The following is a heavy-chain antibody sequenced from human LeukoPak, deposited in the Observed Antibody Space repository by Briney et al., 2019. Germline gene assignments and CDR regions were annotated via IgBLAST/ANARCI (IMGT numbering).Heavy chain of an antibody. Sequence: GGSLRLSCAASGFTFSSYGMHWVRQAPGKGLEWVAFIRYDGSNKYYADSVKGRFTISRDNSKNTLYLQMNSLRAEDTAVYYCASPRGSSGWSSLDYWGQGTLVTVSS. CDR1: GFTFSSYG. CDR2: IRYDGSNK. CDR3: ASPRGSSGWSSLDY. D-gene: IGHD6-19*01. V-gene: IGHV3-30*02. J-gene: IGHJ4*02.